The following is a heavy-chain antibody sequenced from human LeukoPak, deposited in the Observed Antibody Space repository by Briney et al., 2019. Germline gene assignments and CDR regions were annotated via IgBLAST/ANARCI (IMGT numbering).Heavy chain of an antibody. Sequence: SETLSLTCAVSGGSISSGGYSWSWIRQPPGKGLEWIGYIYHSGSTYYNPSPKSRVTISVDRSKNQFSLKLSSVTAADTAVYYCARYCSSTSCYKTSAAFDIWGQGTMVTVSS. D-gene: IGHD2-2*02. CDR3: ARYCSSTSCYKTSAAFDI. CDR2: IYHSGST. CDR1: GGSISSGGYS. J-gene: IGHJ3*02. V-gene: IGHV4-30-2*01.